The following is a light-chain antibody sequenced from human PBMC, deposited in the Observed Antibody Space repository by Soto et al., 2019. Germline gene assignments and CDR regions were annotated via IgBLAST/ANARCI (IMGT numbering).Light chain of an antibody. CDR3: QQYNNWPRT. Sequence: VMTQSPATLSVSPGDSATLSCRASQSVSSNLAWYQQKPGQAPRLLIYGASTRDTGIPARSSGSGSGTEFTLTISSLQSEDFAVYYCQQYNNWPRTVGQGTKVDI. V-gene: IGKV3-15*01. J-gene: IGKJ1*01. CDR1: QSVSSN. CDR2: GAS.